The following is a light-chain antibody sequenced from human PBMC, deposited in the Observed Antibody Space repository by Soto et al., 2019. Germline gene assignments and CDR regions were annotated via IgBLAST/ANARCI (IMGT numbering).Light chain of an antibody. V-gene: IGKV3-11*01. CDR3: QQRYSWPT. J-gene: IGKJ1*01. CDR1: QTVSTY. CDR2: DAS. Sequence: EIVLTQCPDTLSLSPGERATLSCRASQTVSTYLAWYQQKPGQPPRLIVYDASERAPGIPARFIGSGSGTDFSLTVSNLEPEDFALYYCQQRYSWPTFGQGTKV.